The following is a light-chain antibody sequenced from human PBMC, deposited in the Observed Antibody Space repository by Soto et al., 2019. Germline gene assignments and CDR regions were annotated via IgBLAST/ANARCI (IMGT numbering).Light chain of an antibody. Sequence: QSVLTQPPSVSGAPGKRSPISCTGGGSNIGAGYDVHWYQQLPGTAPKLLIYGNSNRPSGVPDRFSGSKSGTSASLAITGLQAEDEADYYCQSYDSSLSGVVFGGGTKLTVL. V-gene: IGLV1-40*01. CDR2: GNS. J-gene: IGLJ2*01. CDR1: GSNIGAGYD. CDR3: QSYDSSLSGVV.